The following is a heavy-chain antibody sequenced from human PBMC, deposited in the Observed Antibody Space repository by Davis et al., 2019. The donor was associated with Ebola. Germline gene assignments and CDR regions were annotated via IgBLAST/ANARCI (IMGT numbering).Heavy chain of an antibody. CDR2: ANQDGSQT. CDR1: GLSSRVYW. J-gene: IGHJ5*02. V-gene: IGHV3-7*03. CDR3: ASNAWAGFDP. Sequence: PGGSLRLSCAASGLSSRVYWLSWVRQAPGKGLAWVASANQDGSQTYYVPSVKGRFTMSRDDAKNSLYLQMNNLIVDDTTVYYCASNAWAGFDPWGQGTLVTV. D-gene: IGHD1-26*01.